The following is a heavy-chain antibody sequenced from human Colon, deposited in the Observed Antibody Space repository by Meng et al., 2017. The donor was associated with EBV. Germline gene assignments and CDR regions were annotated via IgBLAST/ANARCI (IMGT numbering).Heavy chain of an antibody. J-gene: IGHJ4*02. D-gene: IGHD3-10*01. CDR1: GGSFSGYY. CDR3: QFSLSGSGSGLT. V-gene: IGHV4-34*03. CDR2: INHSGST. Sequence: QVQLLRGGAGAWVQSETLSLTGAVYGGSFSGYYWSWIRQPPGKGLEWIGEINHSGSTHYNPSLKSRLTISVDTSKNQFSLKLSSVTAADTAVYYCQFSLSGSGSGLTWGQGTLVTVSS.